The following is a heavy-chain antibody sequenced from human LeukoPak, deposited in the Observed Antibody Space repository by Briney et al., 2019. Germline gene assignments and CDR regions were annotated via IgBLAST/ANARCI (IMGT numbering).Heavy chain of an antibody. Sequence: ASETLSLTCAVYGGSFSGYYWSWIRQPPGKGLEWIGEINHSGSTNYNPSLKSRVTISVDTSKNQFSLKLSSVTAADTAVYYCARGGGYSYGYVYWGQGTLVTVSS. V-gene: IGHV4-34*01. CDR2: INHSGST. D-gene: IGHD5-18*01. CDR3: ARGGGYSYGYVY. CDR1: GGSFSGYY. J-gene: IGHJ4*02.